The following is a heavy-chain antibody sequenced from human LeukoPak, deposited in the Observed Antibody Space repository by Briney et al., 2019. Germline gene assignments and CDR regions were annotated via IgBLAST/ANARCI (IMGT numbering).Heavy chain of an antibody. D-gene: IGHD3-16*01. V-gene: IGHV3-74*01. CDR1: GFTLSDNW. CDR2: INSDGSST. CDR3: ASRDDYDY. Sequence: PGGSLRLSCAAPGFTLSDNWMHWVRQAPGKGLVWVSRINSDGSSTSYADSVKGRFTISRDNAKNTLYLQMNSLRAEDTAVYYWASRDDYDYWGQGTLVTVSS. J-gene: IGHJ4*02.